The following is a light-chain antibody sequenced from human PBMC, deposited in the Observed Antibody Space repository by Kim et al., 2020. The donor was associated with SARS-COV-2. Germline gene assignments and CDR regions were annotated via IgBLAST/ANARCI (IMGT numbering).Light chain of an antibody. Sequence: DIVMTQSPLSLPVTPGEPASISCKSSRSLLHTNGYNYLDWYVQKPGQSPQLLMYFASNRASGVPDRFSGSGSGTDFTLKITKVEAEDVGIYYCMQAFEVPLTFGGGTKVDIK. CDR3: MQAFEVPLT. V-gene: IGKV2-28*01. CDR1: RSLLHTNGYNY. CDR2: FAS. J-gene: IGKJ4*01.